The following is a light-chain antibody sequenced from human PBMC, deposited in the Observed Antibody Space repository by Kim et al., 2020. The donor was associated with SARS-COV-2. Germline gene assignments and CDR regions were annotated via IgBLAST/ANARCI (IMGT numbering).Light chain of an antibody. Sequence: QSALTQPASVSGSPGQSITISCTGTSSDVGSYNLVSWYQHHPGKAPKLMIYEVSKRPSGVSNRFSASKSGNTASLTISGLRAEDEAYYYCCSYAGTISVLFGGGTKLTVL. CDR1: SSDVGSYNL. CDR2: EVS. J-gene: IGLJ3*02. CDR3: CSYAGTISVL. V-gene: IGLV2-23*01.